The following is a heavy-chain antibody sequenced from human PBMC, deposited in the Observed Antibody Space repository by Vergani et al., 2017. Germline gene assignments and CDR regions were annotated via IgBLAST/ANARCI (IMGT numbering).Heavy chain of an antibody. V-gene: IGHV4-61*02. J-gene: IGHJ4*02. CDR3: ATIGYRRWGYYFDY. D-gene: IGHD2-2*02. CDR2: IYITGST. Sequence: QVQLQESGPGLVKPSQTLSLACTVSGGSISSASYYWSWIRQPAGKGLEWIGRIYITGSTDYNPSLKSRVTILVDTSKNQFSLRLSSVTAADTAVYYCATIGYRRWGYYFDYWGQGILVTVSS. CDR1: GGSISSASYY.